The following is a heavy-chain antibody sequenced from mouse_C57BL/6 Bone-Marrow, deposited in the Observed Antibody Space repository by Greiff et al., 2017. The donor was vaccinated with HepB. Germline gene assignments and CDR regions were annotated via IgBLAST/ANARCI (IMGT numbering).Heavy chain of an antibody. Sequence: EVKLVESEGGLVQPGSSMKLSCTASGFTFSDYYMAWVRQVPEKGLEWVANINYDGSSTYYLDSLKSRFIISRDNAKNILYLQMSSLKSEDTATYYCARGYYNYAMDYWGQGTSVTVSS. CDR3: ARGYYNYAMDY. J-gene: IGHJ4*01. V-gene: IGHV5-16*01. CDR2: INYDGSST. D-gene: IGHD1-1*01. CDR1: GFTFSDYY.